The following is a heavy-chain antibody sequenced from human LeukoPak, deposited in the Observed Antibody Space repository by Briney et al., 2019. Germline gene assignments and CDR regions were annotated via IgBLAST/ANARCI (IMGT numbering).Heavy chain of an antibody. V-gene: IGHV3-7*03. CDR1: GFTFSSYW. J-gene: IGHJ4*02. CDR3: ARERTGDIVATIYFDY. CDR2: IKQDGSEK. Sequence: GGSLRLSCAASGFTFSSYWMSWVRQAPGKGLEWVANIKQDGSEKYYVDSVKGRFTISRDNAKNSLYLQMNSLRAEDTAVYYCARERTGDIVATIYFDYWGQGTLVTVSS. D-gene: IGHD5-12*01.